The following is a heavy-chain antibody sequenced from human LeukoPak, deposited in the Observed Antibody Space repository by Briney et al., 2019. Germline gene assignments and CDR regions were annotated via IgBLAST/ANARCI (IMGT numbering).Heavy chain of an antibody. V-gene: IGHV3-15*01. Sequence: GGSLRLSCAASGFTFSSYAMSWVRQAPGKGLEWVGRIKSKTDGGTTDYAAPVKGRFTISRDDSKNTLYLQMNSLKTEDTAVYYCTTDPRFLEWLSEYNWFDPWGQGTLVTVSS. CDR2: IKSKTDGGTT. J-gene: IGHJ5*02. D-gene: IGHD3-3*01. CDR1: GFTFSSYA. CDR3: TTDPRFLEWLSEYNWFDP.